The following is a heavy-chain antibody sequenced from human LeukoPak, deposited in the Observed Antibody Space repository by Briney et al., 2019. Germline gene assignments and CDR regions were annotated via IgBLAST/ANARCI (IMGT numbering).Heavy chain of an antibody. V-gene: IGHV1-18*01. CDR1: GYTFTSYG. J-gene: IGHJ4*02. D-gene: IGHD2-21*02. CDR2: ISAYNGNT. CDR3: ATTADMAPFPGGEVWDY. Sequence: ASVKVSCKASGYTFTSYGISWVRQAPGQGLEWMGWISAYNGNTNYAQKLQGRVTMTTDTSTSTAYMELRSLRSDDTAVYYCATTADMAPFPGGEVWDYWGQGTLVTVSS.